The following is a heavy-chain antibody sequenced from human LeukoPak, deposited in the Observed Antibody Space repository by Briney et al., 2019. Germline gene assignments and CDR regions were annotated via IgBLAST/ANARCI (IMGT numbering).Heavy chain of an antibody. D-gene: IGHD2-21*01. CDR3: ARGCGGTPGCYIIDK. CDR2: IWDDGSSK. J-gene: IGHJ4*02. CDR1: GFTFSSHG. V-gene: IGHV3-33*01. Sequence: GGSLRLSCEASGFTFSSHGIHWVRQAPGKGLEWVAVIWDDGSSKYYAVSVKGRFTVSRDNSKNTLYLQMDSLRAEDTAVYYCARGCGGTPGCYIIDKWGQGTLVTVSS.